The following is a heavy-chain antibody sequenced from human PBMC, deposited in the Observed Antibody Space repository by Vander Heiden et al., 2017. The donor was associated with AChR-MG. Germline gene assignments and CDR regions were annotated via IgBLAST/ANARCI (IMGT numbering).Heavy chain of an antibody. CDR1: GFSLSTSGVG. CDR2: IYGNDDK. D-gene: IGHD3-3*01. Sequence: QITLKESGPTLVKPTQTLTLTCTFSGFSLSTSGVGVGWIRQPPGKALEWLALIYGNDDKRYSPSLKSRLTITKDTSKNQVVLTMTNMDPVDTATYYCAHSWFHFGVVKGGFDYWGQGTLVTVSS. CDR3: AHSWFHFGVVKGGFDY. J-gene: IGHJ4*02. V-gene: IGHV2-5*01.